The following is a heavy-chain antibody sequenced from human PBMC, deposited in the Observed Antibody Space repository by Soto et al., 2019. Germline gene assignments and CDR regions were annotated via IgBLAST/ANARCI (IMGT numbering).Heavy chain of an antibody. CDR3: AKELVRGVKDFDY. CDR1: GFTFSSYA. V-gene: IGHV3-23*01. J-gene: IGHJ4*02. D-gene: IGHD3-10*01. CDR2: ISGSGGST. Sequence: GGSLRLSCAASGFTFSSYAMSWVRQAPGKGLEWVSAISGSGGSTYYEDSVKGLFTIARDNSKNTLYLQMNSLRADDTAVYYCAKELVRGVKDFDYWGQGTLVTVSS.